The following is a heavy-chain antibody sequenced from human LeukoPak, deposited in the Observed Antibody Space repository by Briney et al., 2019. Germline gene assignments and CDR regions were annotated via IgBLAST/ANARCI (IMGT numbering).Heavy chain of an antibody. CDR3: ARDPRYCSSTSCFGYGLFFVY. V-gene: IGHV1-46*01. CDR1: GYTFTSYY. D-gene: IGHD2-2*01. J-gene: IGHJ4*02. CDR2: INPSGGST. Sequence: ASVKVSCKASGYTFTSYYMHWVRQVPGQGLEGMGIINPSGGSTSYAQKFQGRVTMTRDTSTSTVYMELSSLRSEDTAVYYCARDPRYCSSTSCFGYGLFFVYWGQGTLVTVSS.